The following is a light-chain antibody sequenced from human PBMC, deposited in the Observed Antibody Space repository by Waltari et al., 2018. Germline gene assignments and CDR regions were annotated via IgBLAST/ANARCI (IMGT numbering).Light chain of an antibody. CDR2: EVT. V-gene: IGLV2-8*01. Sequence: SALTQPPSASGSPGPSVPISCTGTSSDVGAYNYVSWYQQHPGKAPRLMIYEVTQRPSGVPDLFSGSKSGNTASLTVSGLQTEDEADYYCCSYTDRSTMVFGAGTKLTVL. CDR3: CSYTDRSTMV. J-gene: IGLJ3*02. CDR1: SSDVGAYNY.